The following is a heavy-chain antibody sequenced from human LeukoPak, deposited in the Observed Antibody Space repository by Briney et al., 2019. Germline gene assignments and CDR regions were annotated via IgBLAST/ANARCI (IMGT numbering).Heavy chain of an antibody. V-gene: IGHV3-7*03. CDR3: ARYVTALDY. Sequence: GGSPRLSCAASGFTFSSYGMHWVRQAPGKGLEWVANIKEDGSKTYYVDSVKGRFTISRDNAKNSLYLQMNSLRAEDTALYYCARYVTALDYWGQGTLVTVSS. CDR2: IKEDGSKT. CDR1: GFTFSSYG. D-gene: IGHD2-21*02. J-gene: IGHJ4*02.